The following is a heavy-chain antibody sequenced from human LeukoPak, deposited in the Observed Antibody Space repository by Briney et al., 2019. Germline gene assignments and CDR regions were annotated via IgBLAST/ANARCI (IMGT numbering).Heavy chain of an antibody. CDR3: AREGSYYGSGSYSFYYNYYMDV. Sequence: QSGGSLRLSCAASGFTFSSYGMHWVRQAPGKGLEWVAVMSFDGSHTYYADSVKGRFTISRDNAKNSLYLQMNSLRAEDTAVYYCAREGSYYGSGSYSFYYNYYMDVWGKGTTVTISS. CDR2: MSFDGSHT. V-gene: IGHV3-30*03. CDR1: GFTFSSYG. D-gene: IGHD3-10*01. J-gene: IGHJ6*03.